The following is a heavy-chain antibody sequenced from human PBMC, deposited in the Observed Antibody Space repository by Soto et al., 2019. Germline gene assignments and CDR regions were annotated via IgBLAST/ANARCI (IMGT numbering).Heavy chain of an antibody. V-gene: IGHV1-46*01. Sequence: ASVKVSCKASGYTFTYYHVHWVRQAPGQGLEWMGIINPNGGDTTYAQKFQGRVTMTRDTSTSTVYMEVSSLRSEDTALYSSARVPYRYGLLFYLDYWGQGTLVTVSS. CDR3: ARVPYRYGLLFYLDY. CDR2: INPNGGDT. J-gene: IGHJ4*02. D-gene: IGHD5-18*01. CDR1: GYTFTYYH.